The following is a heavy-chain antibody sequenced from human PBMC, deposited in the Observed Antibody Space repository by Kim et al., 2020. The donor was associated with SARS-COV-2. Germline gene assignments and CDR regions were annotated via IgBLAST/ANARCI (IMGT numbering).Heavy chain of an antibody. D-gene: IGHD3-10*01. V-gene: IGHV4-39*01. CDR2: IYYSGST. J-gene: IGHJ5*02. CDR3: ARHVGTMVRGVIPPNWFDP. Sequence: SETLSLTCTVSGGSISSSSYYWGWIRQPPGKGLEWIGSIYYSGSTYYNPSLKSRVTISVDTSKNQFSLKLSSVTAADTAVYYCARHVGTMVRGVIPPNWFDPWGQGTLVTVSS. CDR1: GGSISSSSYY.